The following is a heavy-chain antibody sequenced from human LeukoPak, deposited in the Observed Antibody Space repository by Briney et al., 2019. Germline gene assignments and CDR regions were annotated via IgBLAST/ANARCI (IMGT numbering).Heavy chain of an antibody. V-gene: IGHV4-61*02. CDR2: IYTSGST. Sequence: SETLSLTCTVSGGSTSSGSYYWSWIRQPAGKGLEWIGRIYTSGSTNYNPSLKSRVTISVDTSKNQFSLKLSSVTAADTAVYYCASGVPASNWLASNWFDPWGQGTLVTVSS. J-gene: IGHJ5*02. CDR3: ASGVPASNWLASNWFDP. D-gene: IGHD2-2*01. CDR1: GGSTSSGSYY.